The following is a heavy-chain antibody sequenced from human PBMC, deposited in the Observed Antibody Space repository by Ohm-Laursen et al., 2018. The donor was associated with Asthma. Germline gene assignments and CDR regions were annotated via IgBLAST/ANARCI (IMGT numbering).Heavy chain of an antibody. V-gene: IGHV3-64D*08. CDR2: ISNNGGSS. D-gene: IGHD3-22*01. J-gene: IGHJ4*02. Sequence: GSLRLSCAAPGFTFSSYAMHWVRQAPGKGLEHVSAISNNGGSSYYAGSVKGRFTVSRDNSKNTLYLQMSSLRAEDTAVYYCVKTYYYDSSGHLGDYWGQGTLVTVSS. CDR3: VKTYYYDSSGHLGDY. CDR1: GFTFSSYA.